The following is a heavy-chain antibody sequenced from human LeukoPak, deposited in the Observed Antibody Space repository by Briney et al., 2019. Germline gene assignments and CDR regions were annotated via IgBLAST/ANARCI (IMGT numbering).Heavy chain of an antibody. Sequence: PGGSLRLSCAAAGFTFNNYAMTWVRQAPGRGLEWVSGISDGGSRTYYAYSVKGRFSISRDNSKNTLDLQMNSLRVEETAVYYCAKLFCSGASCYSNPFDHWGQGTLVIVSS. CDR2: ISDGGSRT. CDR3: AKLFCSGASCYSNPFDH. D-gene: IGHD2-15*01. V-gene: IGHV3-23*01. J-gene: IGHJ4*02. CDR1: GFTFNNYA.